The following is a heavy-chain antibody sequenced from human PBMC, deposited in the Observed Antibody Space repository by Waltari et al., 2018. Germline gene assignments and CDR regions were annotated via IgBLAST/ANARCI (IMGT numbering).Heavy chain of an antibody. CDR2: INHSGST. CDR1: GGSFSGYY. CDR3: ARGGASLGYCSGGSCYSPYYFDY. Sequence: QVQLQQWGAGLLKPSETLSLTCAVYGGSFSGYYWSWIRQPPGKGLGWIGEINHSGSTNYNPSLKSRVTISVDTSKNQFSLKLSSVTAADTAVYYCARGGASLGYCSGGSCYSPYYFDYWGQGTLVTVSS. J-gene: IGHJ4*02. V-gene: IGHV4-34*01. D-gene: IGHD2-15*01.